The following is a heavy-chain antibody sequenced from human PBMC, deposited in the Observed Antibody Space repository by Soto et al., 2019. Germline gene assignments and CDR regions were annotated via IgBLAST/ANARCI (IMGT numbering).Heavy chain of an antibody. Sequence: QVQLVESGGGVVQPGRSLRLSCAASGFTFSRHAMHWVRQVPVKGLEWVAVISYDGSEKYYADSVKGRFTISRDSSKNTLYLQMDSLGPEDTAVYYWAREVGGSSPPGWGQGTLVTVFS. CDR3: AREVGGSSPPG. CDR1: GFTFSRHA. D-gene: IGHD6-6*01. CDR2: ISYDGSEK. V-gene: IGHV3-30-3*01. J-gene: IGHJ4*02.